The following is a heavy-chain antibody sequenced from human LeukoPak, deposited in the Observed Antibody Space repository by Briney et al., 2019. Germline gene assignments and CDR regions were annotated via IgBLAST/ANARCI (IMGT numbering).Heavy chain of an antibody. Sequence: GGSLRLSCAASGFTVSSNYMSWVRQAPGKGLEWVSVVYTGGNTYYADSVNGRFTISRDNSRSTLYLQMNSLRADDTAVYYCARSPYINYGIDYWGQGTLVTVSS. CDR1: GFTVSSNY. CDR2: VYTGGNT. CDR3: ARSPYINYGIDY. D-gene: IGHD4-11*01. J-gene: IGHJ4*02. V-gene: IGHV3-53*01.